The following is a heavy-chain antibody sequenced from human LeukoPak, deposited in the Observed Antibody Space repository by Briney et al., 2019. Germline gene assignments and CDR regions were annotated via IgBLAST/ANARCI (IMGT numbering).Heavy chain of an antibody. D-gene: IGHD2-21*01. CDR2: ISAYNGNT. J-gene: IGHJ5*02. CDR1: GYTFTSYG. V-gene: IGHV1-18*01. CDR3: ARDREEFNCGGDCCSSGWFDP. Sequence: ASVKVSCKASGYTFTSYGISWVRQAPGQGLEWMGWISAYNGNTNYAQKLQGRVTMTTDTSTSTAYMELRSLRSDDTAVYYCARDREEFNCGGDCCSSGWFDPWGQGTLVTVSS.